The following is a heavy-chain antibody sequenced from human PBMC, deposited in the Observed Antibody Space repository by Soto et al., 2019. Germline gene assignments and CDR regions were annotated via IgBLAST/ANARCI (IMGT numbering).Heavy chain of an antibody. D-gene: IGHD1-1*01. CDR3: AKENDGLDV. CDR2: TSGGGGRT. J-gene: IGHJ6*02. V-gene: IGHV3-23*01. Sequence: PGGSLRLSCAASGFTFRSYAMSWVRQAPGKRLEWVSSTSGGGGRTYYADSVKGRFTISRDNSKNTLYLQMNSLRADDTAVYYCAKENDGLDVWGQGATVTVSS. CDR1: GFTFRSYA.